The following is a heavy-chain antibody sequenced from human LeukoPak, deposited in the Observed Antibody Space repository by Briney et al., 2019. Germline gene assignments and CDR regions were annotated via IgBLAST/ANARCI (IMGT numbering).Heavy chain of an antibody. CDR1: GFSFNNYN. V-gene: IGHV3-23*01. CDR2: ISGSGGST. Sequence: GGSLRLSCTASGFSFNNYNMNWVRQAPGKGLEWVSAISGSGGSTYYADSVKGRFTISRDNSKNTLYLQMNSLRAEDTAVYYCAKVAVAEIYYFDYWGQGTLVTVSS. J-gene: IGHJ4*02. D-gene: IGHD6-19*01. CDR3: AKVAVAEIYYFDY.